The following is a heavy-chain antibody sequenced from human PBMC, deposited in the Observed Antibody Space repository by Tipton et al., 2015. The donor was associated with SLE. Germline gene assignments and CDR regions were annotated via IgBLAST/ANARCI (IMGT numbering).Heavy chain of an antibody. D-gene: IGHD2-21*02. CDR3: AREGADDCLDY. Sequence: TLPLTCTVSGDSISSGGYSWSWIRQHPGKGLEWIGNIYNSGTTYYTPSLKSRLTISIDTSKNQFSLNLTSVTAADTAVYYCAREGADDCLDYWGQGTLVTVSS. CDR1: GDSISSGGYS. J-gene: IGHJ4*02. V-gene: IGHV4-31*03. CDR2: IYNSGTT.